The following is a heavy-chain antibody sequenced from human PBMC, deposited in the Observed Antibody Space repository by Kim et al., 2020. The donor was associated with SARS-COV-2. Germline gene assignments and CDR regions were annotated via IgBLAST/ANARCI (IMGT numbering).Heavy chain of an antibody. D-gene: IGHD2-15*01. CDR1: GYTFTGYY. Sequence: ASVKVSCKASGYTFTGYYMHWVRQAPGQGLEWMGRINPNSGGTNYAQKFQGRVTMTRDTSISTAYMELSRLRSDDTAVYYCARDNCSGGSCYSWWFEPWGQGTLVTVSS. V-gene: IGHV1-2*06. CDR3: ARDNCSGGSCYSWWFEP. CDR2: INPNSGGT. J-gene: IGHJ5*02.